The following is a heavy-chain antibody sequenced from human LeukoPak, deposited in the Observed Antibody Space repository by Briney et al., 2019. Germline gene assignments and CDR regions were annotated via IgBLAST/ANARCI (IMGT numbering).Heavy chain of an antibody. CDR3: AKGWVAYDMLTGDY. D-gene: IGHD3-9*01. CDR1: GGSISSYY. V-gene: IGHV4-59*01. CDR2: IYYTGST. J-gene: IGHJ4*02. Sequence: SETLSLTCTVSGGSISSYYWSWIRQPPGKGLEWIGHIYYTGSTNYNPSLKNRLTISVDMSKNHFSLKLTSVTAADTAVYYCAKGWVAYDMLTGDYWGQGTMVTVSS.